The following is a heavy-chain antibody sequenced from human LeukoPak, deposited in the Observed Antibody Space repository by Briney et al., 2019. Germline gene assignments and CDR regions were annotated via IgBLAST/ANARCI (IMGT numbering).Heavy chain of an antibody. CDR2: ISSSSYT. D-gene: IGHD6-13*01. Sequence: GGSLRLSCAASGFTFSDYYMSWIRQAPGKGLGWVSYISSSSYTNYADSVKGRFTISRDNAKNSLYLQMNSLRAEDTAVYYCARPIAAAGYTLDYWGQGTLVTVSS. CDR3: ARPIAAAGYTLDY. J-gene: IGHJ4*02. V-gene: IGHV3-11*06. CDR1: GFTFSDYY.